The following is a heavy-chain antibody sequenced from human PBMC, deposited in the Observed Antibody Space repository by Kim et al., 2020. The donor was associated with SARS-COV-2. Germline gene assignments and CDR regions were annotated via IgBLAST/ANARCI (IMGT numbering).Heavy chain of an antibody. V-gene: IGHV5-51*01. CDR1: GYTFAKYW. J-gene: IGHJ6*02. CDR2: IYPGDSDT. D-gene: IGHD6-19*01. Sequence: GESLKISCEGSGYTFAKYWVAWVRKMPGKGLEWMGIIYPGDSDTRYSPSFQGQVTMSVDKSLNTAYLQWNSLKTSDTGMYFCASAVVGTFYYGMDVWGQGTTVIVTS. CDR3: ASAVVGTFYYGMDV.